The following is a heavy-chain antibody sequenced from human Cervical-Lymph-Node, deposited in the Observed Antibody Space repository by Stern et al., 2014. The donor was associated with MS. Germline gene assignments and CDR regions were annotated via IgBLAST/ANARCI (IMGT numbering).Heavy chain of an antibody. Sequence: EVQLVESGGGLVKPGGSLRLSCAASGFTFSSYSMNWVRQTPGKGLELVSSISSSSRYINYADAVKGRFTIYRDNAKNSLYLQMNSLRAEDTAVYYCAREGIVTYDYWGQGTLVTVSS. CDR3: AREGIVTYDY. J-gene: IGHJ4*02. CDR1: GFTFSSYS. V-gene: IGHV3-21*01. CDR2: ISSSSRYI. D-gene: IGHD2-15*01.